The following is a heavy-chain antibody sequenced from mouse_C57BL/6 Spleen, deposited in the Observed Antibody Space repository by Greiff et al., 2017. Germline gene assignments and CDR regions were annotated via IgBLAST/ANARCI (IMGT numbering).Heavy chain of an antibody. CDR3: ARSYDGYYANFDY. CDR2: INPSTGGT. D-gene: IGHD2-3*01. J-gene: IGHJ2*01. V-gene: IGHV1-42*01. Sequence: VQLQQSGPELVKPGASVKISCKASGYSFPGYYMNLVKQSPEKSLEWIGEINPSTGGTTYNQKFKAKATLTVDKSSSTAYMQLKSLTSDDSAVYYCARSYDGYYANFDYWGQGTTLTVSS. CDR1: GYSFPGYY.